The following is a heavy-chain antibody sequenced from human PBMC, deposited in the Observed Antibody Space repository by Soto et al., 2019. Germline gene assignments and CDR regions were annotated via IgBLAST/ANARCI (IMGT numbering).Heavy chain of an antibody. D-gene: IGHD3-10*01. CDR1: GGTFSNYA. V-gene: IGHV1-69*13. CDR2: IIPIFGTA. CDR3: ARQLLWFGELLPRGYNWFDP. Sequence: SVKVSCKASGGTFSNYAISWVRQAPGQGLEWMGGIIPIFGTANYAQKFQGRVTITADESTSTAYMELSSLRSEDTAVYYCARQLLWFGELLPRGYNWFDPWGQGTLVTVSS. J-gene: IGHJ5*02.